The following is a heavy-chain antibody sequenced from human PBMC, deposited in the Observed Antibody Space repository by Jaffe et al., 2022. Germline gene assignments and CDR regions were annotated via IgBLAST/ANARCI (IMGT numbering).Heavy chain of an antibody. CDR1: GGSISSSSYY. J-gene: IGHJ4*02. CDR2: IYYSGST. D-gene: IGHD3-10*01. Sequence: QLQLQESGPGLVKPSETLSLTCTVSGGSISSSSYYWGWIRQPPGKGLEWIGSIYYSGSTYYNPSLKSRVTISVDTSKNQFSLKLSSVTAADTAVYYCARLAWYYGNKGVDYWGQGTLVTVSS. CDR3: ARLAWYYGNKGVDY. V-gene: IGHV4-39*01.